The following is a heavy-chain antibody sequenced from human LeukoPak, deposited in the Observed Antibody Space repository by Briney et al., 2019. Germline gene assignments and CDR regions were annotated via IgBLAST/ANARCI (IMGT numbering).Heavy chain of an antibody. CDR1: GFTFSRYA. J-gene: IGHJ4*02. D-gene: IGHD3-22*01. CDR3: ASHYDTSGYHYFDF. V-gene: IGHV3-30-3*01. CDR2: ISYDGSNK. Sequence: GGSLRLSCAASGFTFSRYAMHWVRQAPGKGLEWVAVISYDGSNKYYADSVKGRFTISRDSSKNTLYLQMNSLRAEDTAVYYCASHYDTSGYHYFDFRGQGTLVT.